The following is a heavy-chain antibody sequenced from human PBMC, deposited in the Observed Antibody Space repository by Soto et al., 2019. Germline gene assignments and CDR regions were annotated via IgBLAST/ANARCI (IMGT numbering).Heavy chain of an antibody. D-gene: IGHD1-1*01. CDR2: ISSGGGTS. J-gene: IGHJ5*02. CDR3: ARRLNGRTTGDWFDP. CDR1: GFIFSDYY. Sequence: GGSLRLSCAASGFIFSDYYMTWIRQAPGKGLEWISDISSGGGTSYFADSVRGRFTISRDNANDSLYLQMSNLRAEDTAIYYCARRLNGRTTGDWFDPWGQGTLVTVSS. V-gene: IGHV3-11*01.